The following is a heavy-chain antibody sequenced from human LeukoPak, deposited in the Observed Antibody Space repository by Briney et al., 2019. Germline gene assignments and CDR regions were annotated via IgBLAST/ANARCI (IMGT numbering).Heavy chain of an antibody. Sequence: GWSLRLSCAGSGFTFSDYYMTWVRQAPGEGLEGVSGISGSGGNTYYADYMKGQFTIYRDNSKNTLYLQMNSLRAEDTAIYYCPKDRLARFLDYQFDYWGQGTLVTVSS. D-gene: IGHD3-3*01. CDR2: ISGSGGNT. CDR1: GFTFSDYY. CDR3: PKDRLARFLDYQFDY. J-gene: IGHJ4*02. V-gene: IGHV3-23*01.